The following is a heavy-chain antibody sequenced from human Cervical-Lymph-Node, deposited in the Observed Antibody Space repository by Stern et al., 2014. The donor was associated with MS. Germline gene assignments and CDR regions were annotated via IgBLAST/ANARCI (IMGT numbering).Heavy chain of an antibody. CDR1: GYFFRNYW. J-gene: IGHJ4*02. V-gene: IGHV5-51*01. Sequence: VQLVQSGAEVKKPGESLKISCKGSGYFFRNYWIGWVRQRPGKGLEWMGFMYPDDSDTRYSPSFQGHVTMSADKSVSTAYLQWSSLEPSDTATYYCARRGYSASSGFDLWGQGTQVTVPS. CDR2: MYPDDSDT. CDR3: ARRGYSASSGFDL. D-gene: IGHD3-3*01.